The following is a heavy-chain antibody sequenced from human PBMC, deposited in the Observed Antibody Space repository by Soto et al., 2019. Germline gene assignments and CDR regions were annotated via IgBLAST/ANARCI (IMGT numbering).Heavy chain of an antibody. CDR2: IYHSGST. V-gene: IGHV4-31*03. Sequence: QVQLQESGPGLVKPSQTLSLTCTVSGGSISSAGYYWSWIRQHPGKGLEWMGNIYHSGSTYYNPSLTSRVTXXVXTXRNHFSQKLNSVTAANTPIYYCARAIRVPDSSGYDNWGQGTLVTVSA. D-gene: IGHD3-22*01. J-gene: IGHJ4*02. CDR3: ARAIRVPDSSGYDN. CDR1: GGSISSAGYY.